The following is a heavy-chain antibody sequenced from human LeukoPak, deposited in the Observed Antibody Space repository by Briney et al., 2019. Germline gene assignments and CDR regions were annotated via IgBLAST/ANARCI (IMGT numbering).Heavy chain of an antibody. CDR1: GFTFSSYA. V-gene: IGHV3-30-3*01. D-gene: IGHD2-2*01. Sequence: GSLRLSCAASGFTFSSYAMHWVRQAPGKGLEWVAVISYDGSNKYYADSVRGRFTISRDNSKNTLYLQMNSLRAEDTAVYYCVRDGSTSRYYYGMDVWGQGTTVTVSS. CDR2: ISYDGSNK. J-gene: IGHJ6*02. CDR3: VRDGSTSRYYYGMDV.